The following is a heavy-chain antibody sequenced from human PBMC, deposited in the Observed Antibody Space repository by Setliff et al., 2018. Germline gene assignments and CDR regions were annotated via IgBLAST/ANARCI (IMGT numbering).Heavy chain of an antibody. V-gene: IGHV4-34*01. J-gene: IGHJ4*02. CDR1: GGSFSGYY. Sequence: SETLSLTCAVYGGSFSGYYWSWIRQPPGKGLEWIGEINHSGSTNYNPSLKSRVTISVDTSKNQFSLKLSSVTAADTAVYYCARRYNFWSGYFDYCGQGTLVTVSS. CDR2: INHSGST. D-gene: IGHD3-3*01. CDR3: ARRYNFWSGYFDY.